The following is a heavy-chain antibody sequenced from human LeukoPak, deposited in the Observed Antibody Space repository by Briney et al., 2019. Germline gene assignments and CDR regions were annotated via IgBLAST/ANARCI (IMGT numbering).Heavy chain of an antibody. CDR3: ARRGYSSGYYYFDY. D-gene: IGHD3-22*01. V-gene: IGHV4-59*08. J-gene: IGHJ4*02. CDR2: IYYSGST. Sequence: SETLSLTCTVSGWSISSYYWSWIRQPPGKGLEWIGYIYYSGSTNYNPSLKSRVTISVDTSKIQFSLKLRSVTAADTAVYYCARRGYSSGYYYFDYWGQGTLVTVSS. CDR1: GWSISSYY.